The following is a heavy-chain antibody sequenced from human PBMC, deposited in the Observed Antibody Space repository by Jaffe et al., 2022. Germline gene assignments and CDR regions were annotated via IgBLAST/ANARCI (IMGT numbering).Heavy chain of an antibody. J-gene: IGHJ6*03. D-gene: IGHD6-13*01. Sequence: EVQLVQSGAEVKKPGESLKISCKGSGYSFTSYWIGWVRQMPGKGLEWMGIIYPGDSDTRYSPSFQGQVTISADKSISTAYLQWSSLKASDTAMYYCVRAQNEISSSWYGDYYYYMDVWGKGTTVTVSS. CDR2: IYPGDSDT. CDR1: GYSFTSYW. V-gene: IGHV5-51*03. CDR3: VRAQNEISSSWYGDYYYYMDV.